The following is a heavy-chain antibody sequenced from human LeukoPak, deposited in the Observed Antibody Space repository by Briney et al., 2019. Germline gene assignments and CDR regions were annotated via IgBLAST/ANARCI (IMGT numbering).Heavy chain of an antibody. D-gene: IGHD6-6*01. CDR3: AKDLTRIGARQSDY. J-gene: IGHJ4*02. V-gene: IGHV3-23*01. Sequence: GGSLRLSCAASGFTFSSYAMSWVRQAPGKGLEWVSGISDSVDSTHYADSVKGRFTISRDNSKNTLYLQMNSLRAEDTALYYCAKDLTRIGARQSDYWGQGTLVTVSS. CDR2: ISDSVDST. CDR1: GFTFSSYA.